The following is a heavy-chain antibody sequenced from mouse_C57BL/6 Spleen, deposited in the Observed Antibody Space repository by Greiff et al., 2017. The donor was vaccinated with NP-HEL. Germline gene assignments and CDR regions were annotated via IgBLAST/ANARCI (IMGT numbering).Heavy chain of an antibody. Sequence: VQLQQPGAELVMPGASVKLSCKASGYTFTSYWMHWVKQRPGRGLEWIGEIDPTGSDTNYNQKFKGKSTLTVDKSSSTAYMQLSSLTSEDSAVYYCARSYDSGSGYDYWGQGTTLTVSS. J-gene: IGHJ2*01. CDR3: ARSYDSGSGYDY. CDR1: GYTFTSYW. V-gene: IGHV1-69*01. CDR2: IDPTGSDT. D-gene: IGHD1-1*01.